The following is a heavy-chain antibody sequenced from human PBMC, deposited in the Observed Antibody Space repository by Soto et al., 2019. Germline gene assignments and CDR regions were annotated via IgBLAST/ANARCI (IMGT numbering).Heavy chain of an antibody. Sequence: GGSRTLARAVCGLSISRWSTYYEHQAPGKGLEWVAVISKDGTYENYADSVKGRFTISRDNSRHTLYVEMNRLRPDDTAVYYCAKEDEDGGYGHFYYCGQGSLVTISS. V-gene: IGHV3-30*04. J-gene: IGHJ4*02. CDR2: ISKDGTYE. D-gene: IGHD6-19*01. CDR3: AKEDEDGGYGHFYY. CDR1: GLSISRWS.